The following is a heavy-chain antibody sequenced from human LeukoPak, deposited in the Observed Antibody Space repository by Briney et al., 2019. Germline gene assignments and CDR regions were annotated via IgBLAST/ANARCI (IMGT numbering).Heavy chain of an antibody. V-gene: IGHV3-23*01. CDR3: AKGTCTNGVCYIDY. J-gene: IGHJ4*02. Sequence: GGSLRLSCAASGFTFSSYAISWVRQAPGKGLEWVSVISGSGGSTYYADSVKGRFTISRDNSKNTLYLQMNSLRADDTAVYYCAKGTCTNGVCYIDYWGQGTLVTVSS. D-gene: IGHD2-8*01. CDR2: ISGSGGST. CDR1: GFTFSSYA.